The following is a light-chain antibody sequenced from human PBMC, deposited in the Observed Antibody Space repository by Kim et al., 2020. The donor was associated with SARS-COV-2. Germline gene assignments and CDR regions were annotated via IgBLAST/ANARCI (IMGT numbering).Light chain of an antibody. Sequence: SSELTQDPAVSVALGQTVRITCQGDSLRSYYATWYQQKPGQAPILVIYGKNSRPSGIPDRFSGSSSGNTASLTITGAQAEDEADYYCNSRDSNDNVVFGGGTKVTVL. CDR3: NSRDSNDNVV. CDR2: GKN. J-gene: IGLJ2*01. V-gene: IGLV3-19*01. CDR1: SLRSYY.